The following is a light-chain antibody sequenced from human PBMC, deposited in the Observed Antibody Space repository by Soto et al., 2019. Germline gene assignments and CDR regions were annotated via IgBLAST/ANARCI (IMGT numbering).Light chain of an antibody. CDR3: MQALQSPLT. Sequence: EIVMTQSPLSLPVTPGEPASISCRSSQSLLQSNGYNCLDWYLQKPGQSPQLLIYLGSNRASGGPDRFSGSGSGTDFTLKISRVEAEDVGVYYCMQALQSPLTFGGGTKVEIK. J-gene: IGKJ4*01. V-gene: IGKV2-28*01. CDR1: QSLLQSNGYNC. CDR2: LGS.